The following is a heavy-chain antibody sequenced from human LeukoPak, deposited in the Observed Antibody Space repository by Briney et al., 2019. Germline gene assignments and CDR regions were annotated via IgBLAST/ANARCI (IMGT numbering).Heavy chain of an antibody. CDR2: ISGSGGGT. V-gene: IGHV3-23*01. Sequence: GGTLRLSCAASGFTFSSYAMSWVRQAPGKGLEWVSAISGSGGGTYYADSVKGRFTISRDNSKNTLYLQINSLRAEDTALYYCARDPDDSSGYYYDYWGQGTLVTVSS. J-gene: IGHJ4*02. CDR1: GFTFSSYA. CDR3: ARDPDDSSGYYYDY. D-gene: IGHD3-22*01.